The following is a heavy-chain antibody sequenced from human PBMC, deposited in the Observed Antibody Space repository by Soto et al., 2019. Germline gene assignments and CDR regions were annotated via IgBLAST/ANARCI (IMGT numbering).Heavy chain of an antibody. Sequence: GGSLRLSCAASGFTFSSYGMHWVRQAPGKGLEWAAVIWYDGSNKYYADSVKGRFTISRDNSKNTLYLQMNSLRAEDTAVYYCARDGASVAVAAPASYYYYYYGMDVWGQGTTVTVSS. CDR3: ARDGASVAVAAPASYYYYYYGMDV. J-gene: IGHJ6*02. CDR2: IWYDGSNK. CDR1: GFTFSSYG. V-gene: IGHV3-33*01. D-gene: IGHD6-19*01.